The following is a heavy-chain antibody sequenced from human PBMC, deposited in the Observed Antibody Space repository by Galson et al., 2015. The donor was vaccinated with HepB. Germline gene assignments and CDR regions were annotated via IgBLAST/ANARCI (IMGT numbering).Heavy chain of an antibody. D-gene: IGHD2-2*01. CDR3: AKDMQATY. J-gene: IGHJ4*02. CDR2: ISSSGDST. Sequence: SLRLSCAASGFTFSSAAMTWVRQAPGKGLEWVSLISSSGDSTYYADSVKGRFTISRDDSKKTLYLHMNNLSAEDTAVYYCAKDMQATYWGQGTQVTVSS. V-gene: IGHV3-23*01. CDR1: GFTFSSAA.